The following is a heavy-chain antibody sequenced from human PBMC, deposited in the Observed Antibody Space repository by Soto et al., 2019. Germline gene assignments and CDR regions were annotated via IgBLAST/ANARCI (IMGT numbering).Heavy chain of an antibody. J-gene: IGHJ4*02. CDR2: VNMDGSTT. CDR1: GFTFNSYW. V-gene: IGHV3-74*01. Sequence: EVQLVESGGGLVQPGGSLRLSCAGSGFTFNSYWLHWVRQAPGKGLVWVSRVNMDGSTTTYADSVKGRFTISRDNAKNTGYLQMNSLRADDTAVYYCARGAKGQWLVDYWGQGTPVTVSS. D-gene: IGHD6-19*01. CDR3: ARGAKGQWLVDY.